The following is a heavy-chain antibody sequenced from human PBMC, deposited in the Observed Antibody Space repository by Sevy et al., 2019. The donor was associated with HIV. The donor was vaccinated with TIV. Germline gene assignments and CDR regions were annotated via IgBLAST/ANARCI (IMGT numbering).Heavy chain of an antibody. D-gene: IGHD2-15*01. CDR3: ARGACSGGSYYSMDPTPFDY. Sequence: SETLSLTCAVYGGSFSGYYWSWIRQPPGKGLEWIGEINHSGSTNYNPSLKSRVTISVDTSKNQFSLKLSSVTAADTAVYYCARGACSGGSYYSMDPTPFDYWGQGTLVTVSS. J-gene: IGHJ4*02. CDR1: GGSFSGYY. V-gene: IGHV4-34*01. CDR2: INHSGST.